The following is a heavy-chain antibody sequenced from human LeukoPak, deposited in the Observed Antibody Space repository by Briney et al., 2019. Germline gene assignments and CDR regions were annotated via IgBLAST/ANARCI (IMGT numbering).Heavy chain of an antibody. Sequence: SETLSLTCTVSGGSISSYYWSWIRQPAGKGLEWIGRIYTSGSTNYNPSLKSRVTMSVDTSKNQCSLKLSSVTAADTAVYYCASSIAARQNWFDPWGQGTLVTVSS. V-gene: IGHV4-4*07. D-gene: IGHD6-6*01. CDR2: IYTSGST. CDR3: ASSIAARQNWFDP. J-gene: IGHJ5*02. CDR1: GGSISSYY.